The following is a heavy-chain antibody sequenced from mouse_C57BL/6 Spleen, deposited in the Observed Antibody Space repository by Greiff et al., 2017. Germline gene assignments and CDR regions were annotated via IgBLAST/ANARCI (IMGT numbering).Heavy chain of an antibody. CDR3: ERVYDYGGFDY. CDR1: GYTFTSYW. Sequence: QVQLQQSGAELVRPGSSVKLSCKASGYTFTSYWMHWVKQRPIQGLEWIGNIYPSDSETNYNQKFKDKATLTVDKSSSTAYMQLSSLTSEDSAVYYCERVYDYGGFDYWGQGTTLTVSS. D-gene: IGHD2-4*01. J-gene: IGHJ2*01. V-gene: IGHV1-52*01. CDR2: IYPSDSET.